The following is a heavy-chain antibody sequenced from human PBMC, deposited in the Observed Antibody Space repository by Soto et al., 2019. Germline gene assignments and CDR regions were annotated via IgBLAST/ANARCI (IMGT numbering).Heavy chain of an antibody. CDR1: GFTFSSYA. V-gene: IGHV3-23*01. CDR3: AKRSSSSTFDY. Sequence: EVQLLESGGGLVQPGESLRLSCAASGFTFSSYAMSWVRQAPGKGLELVSVISGSDDSTYYADSVKGRFTISRDNSKNTLYLQMNSLRPEDTAVYYCAKRSSSSTFDYWGQGTLVPGSS. D-gene: IGHD6-6*01. J-gene: IGHJ4*02. CDR2: ISGSDDST.